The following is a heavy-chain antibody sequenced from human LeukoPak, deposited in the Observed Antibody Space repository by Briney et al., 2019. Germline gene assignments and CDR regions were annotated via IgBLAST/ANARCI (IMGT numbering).Heavy chain of an antibody. CDR1: GYTFSNYG. CDR3: ARVEFFRGSGWYFDY. J-gene: IGHJ4*02. D-gene: IGHD3-10*01. V-gene: IGHV1-18*01. CDR2: ISAYNGNT. Sequence: GASVKVSCKASGYTFSNYGISWVRQAPGQGLEWMGRISAYNGNTNYAQKLQGRVTITTDTSTRTAYMELRSVRSDDTAVYYCARVEFFRGSGWYFDYWGQGTLVTVSS.